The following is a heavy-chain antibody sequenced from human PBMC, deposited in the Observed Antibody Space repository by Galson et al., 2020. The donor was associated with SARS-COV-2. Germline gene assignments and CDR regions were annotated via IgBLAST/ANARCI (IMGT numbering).Heavy chain of an antibody. J-gene: IGHJ4*02. D-gene: IGHD4-17*01. Sequence: SESLSLTCTVSGGSISSYYWSWIRQPPGKGLEWIGYIYYSGSTNYNPSLKSRVTISVDTSKNQFSLKLSSVTAADTAVYYCARSDYGDTWYYFDYWGQGTLVTVSS. V-gene: IGHV4-59*01. CDR1: GGSISSYY. CDR3: ARSDYGDTWYYFDY. CDR2: IYYSGST.